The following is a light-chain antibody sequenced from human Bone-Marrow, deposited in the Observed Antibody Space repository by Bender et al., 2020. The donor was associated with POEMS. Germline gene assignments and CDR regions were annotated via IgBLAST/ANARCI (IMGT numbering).Light chain of an antibody. Sequence: QSMLTQPPSVSAAPGQKVTISCSGGRSNFGNKYVSWYQQLPGTAPKLLIYGNTNRPSGVPDRFSGSKSGTSASLAVAGLQAEDEADYYCQSYDSSLRGLNWVFGGGTKLTVL. V-gene: IGLV1-40*01. J-gene: IGLJ3*02. CDR2: GNT. CDR1: RSNFGNKY. CDR3: QSYDSSLRGLNWV.